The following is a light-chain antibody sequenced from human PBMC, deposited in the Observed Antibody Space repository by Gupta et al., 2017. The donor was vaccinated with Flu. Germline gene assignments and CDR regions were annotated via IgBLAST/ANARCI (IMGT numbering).Light chain of an antibody. V-gene: IGLV4-69*01. CDR3: QAWGFGFRV. CDR2: INSDGSH. Sequence: QLVLTQSPSASASLGASVKLTCTLSSGHSNYAIAWHQQHPEKGPRYLMKINSDGSHSKGDGIPDRFSGSSSGAERFLTISSLQAEDEDDYYCQAWGFGFRVFGGGTKLTVL. J-gene: IGLJ3*02. CDR1: SGHSNYA.